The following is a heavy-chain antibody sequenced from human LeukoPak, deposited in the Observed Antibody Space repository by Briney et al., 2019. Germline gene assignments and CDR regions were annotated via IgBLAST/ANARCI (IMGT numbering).Heavy chain of an antibody. CDR2: IRHDGSNE. V-gene: IGHV3-30*02. CDR1: GFIFSSYA. Sequence: GGSLRLSCAASGFIFSSYAVHWVRQAPGKGLEWVAYIRHDGSNEYYADPVEGRFTISRDNSKNTLYLQMNSLRAEDTAVYYCANLTPNDAFDIWGQGTMVTVSS. CDR3: ANLTPNDAFDI. J-gene: IGHJ3*02. D-gene: IGHD2-15*01.